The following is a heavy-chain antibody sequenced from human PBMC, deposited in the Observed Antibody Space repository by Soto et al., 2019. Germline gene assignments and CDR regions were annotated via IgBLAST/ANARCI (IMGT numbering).Heavy chain of an antibody. CDR2: ISNDGSNK. Sequence: GGSLRLSCAASGFTLSSYGMHWVRQAPGKGLEWVAVISNDGSNKYYADSVKGRFTISRDNAKNTLYLQMNSLRAEDTAVYYCVRGGYMHACDIWGQGTMVTVSS. CDR3: VRGGYMHACDI. J-gene: IGHJ3*02. V-gene: IGHV3-30*03. D-gene: IGHD6-13*01. CDR1: GFTLSSYG.